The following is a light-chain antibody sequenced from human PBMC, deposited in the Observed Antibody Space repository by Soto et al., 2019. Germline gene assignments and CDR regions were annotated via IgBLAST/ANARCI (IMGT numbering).Light chain of an antibody. CDR3: QHDESWPLT. V-gene: IGKV3-15*01. CDR2: GAS. J-gene: IGKJ4*02. CDR1: QSVDSH. Sequence: EIVMPQSPATLSVSPGERTTLSCRASQSVDSHLAWYQQKGGKAPRLLIYGASTRATGIAARFGGRGSGKEFIPTISSMPPEDCAVYYRQHDESWPLTFGAGTKVEIK.